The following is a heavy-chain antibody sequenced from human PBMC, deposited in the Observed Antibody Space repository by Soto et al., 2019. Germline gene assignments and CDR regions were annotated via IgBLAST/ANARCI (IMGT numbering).Heavy chain of an antibody. CDR3: ARSRITMVRSADYYYYYGMDV. Sequence: PGESLKISCKGSGYSFTSYWIGWVRQMPGKGLEWMGIIYPGDSDTRYSPSFQGQVTISADKSISTAYLQWSSLKASDTAMYYCARSRITMVRSADYYYYYGMDVWGQGTTVTVSS. J-gene: IGHJ6*02. D-gene: IGHD3-10*01. CDR1: GYSFTSYW. CDR2: IYPGDSDT. V-gene: IGHV5-51*01.